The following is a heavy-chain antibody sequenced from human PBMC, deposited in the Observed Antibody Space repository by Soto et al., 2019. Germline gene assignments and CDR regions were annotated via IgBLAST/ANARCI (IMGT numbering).Heavy chain of an antibody. CDR1: GGTFRSYA. CDR3: ARFDKGYCSGGSCYSEDY. Sequence: QVQLVQSGAEVKKPGSSVKVSCKASGGTFRSYAISWVRQAPGQGLEWMGGIIPIFGTANYAQKFQGRVTITADESTSTAYMELSSLRSEDTAVYYCARFDKGYCSGGSCYSEDYWGQGTLVTVSS. J-gene: IGHJ4*02. V-gene: IGHV1-69*12. CDR2: IIPIFGTA. D-gene: IGHD2-15*01.